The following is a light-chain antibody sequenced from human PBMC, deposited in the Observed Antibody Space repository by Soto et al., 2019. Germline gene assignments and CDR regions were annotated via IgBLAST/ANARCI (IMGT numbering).Light chain of an antibody. V-gene: IGLV1-44*01. CDR3: AAWGDRLNTWV. J-gene: IGLJ3*02. CDR1: SSNVGFNA. CDR2: GNS. Sequence: QPVLTQPPSASGAPGQRVTLSCVGGSSNVGFNAVNWYQQIPGAAPKPLMHGNSQRPSGVPDRFSGSKSGTSASLAISGLRAEDEADYFCAAWGDRLNTWVFGGGTKVTVL.